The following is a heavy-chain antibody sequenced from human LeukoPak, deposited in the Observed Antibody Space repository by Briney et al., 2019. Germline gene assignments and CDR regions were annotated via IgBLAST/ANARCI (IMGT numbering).Heavy chain of an antibody. Sequence: SETLSLTCAVSGGSISSGGYSWSWIRQPPGKGLEWIGYIYHSGSTYCNPSLKSRVTISVDTSKNQFSLKLSSVTAADTAVYYCARSVVVTAIPDYFDYWGQGTLVTVSS. V-gene: IGHV4-30-2*05. D-gene: IGHD2-21*02. CDR3: ARSVVVTAIPDYFDY. CDR2: IYHSGST. J-gene: IGHJ4*02. CDR1: GGSISSGGYS.